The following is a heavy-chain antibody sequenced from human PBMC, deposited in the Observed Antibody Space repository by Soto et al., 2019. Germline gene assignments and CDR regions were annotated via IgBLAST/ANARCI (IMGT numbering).Heavy chain of an antibody. CDR2: IFYSGST. V-gene: IGHV4-39*01. CDR1: GASLSSGSYS. CDR3: ARQNYIWGSSDY. Sequence: SETLSLTCTVSGASLSSGSYSWGWIRQPPGKGLEWIGSIFYSGSTYYNPSLQSRVTISVDTSKNQFSLKLSSVTAADTAVYYCARQNYIWGSSDYWGQGTLVTVSS. J-gene: IGHJ4*02. D-gene: IGHD3-16*01.